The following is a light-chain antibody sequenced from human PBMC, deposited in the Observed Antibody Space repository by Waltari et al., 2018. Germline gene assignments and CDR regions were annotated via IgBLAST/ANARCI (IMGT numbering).Light chain of an antibody. Sequence: IVMTQSPDALAVFLGERATINRKSSQSVLYSANNKNYLAWYQQKPGQPPKLLIYCAPTRESGVPDRFSGSGSGTDFTLTISSLQAEDVAVYYCQQYYSTPWTFGQGTKVEIK. CDR3: QQYYSTPWT. CDR2: CAP. CDR1: QSVLYSANNKNY. V-gene: IGKV4-1*01. J-gene: IGKJ1*01.